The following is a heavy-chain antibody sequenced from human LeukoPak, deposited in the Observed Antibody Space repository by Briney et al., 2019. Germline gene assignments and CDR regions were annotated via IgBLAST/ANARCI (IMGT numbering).Heavy chain of an antibody. CDR1: GGTFSSYA. Sequence: ASVKVSCKASGGTFSSYAISWVRQAPGQGLEWMGWISAYNGNTNYAQKLQGRVTMTTDTSTSTAYMELRSLRSDDTAVYYCARLGYDSSGYYLDFDYWGQGTLVTVSS. D-gene: IGHD3-22*01. CDR2: ISAYNGNT. CDR3: ARLGYDSSGYYLDFDY. V-gene: IGHV1-18*01. J-gene: IGHJ4*02.